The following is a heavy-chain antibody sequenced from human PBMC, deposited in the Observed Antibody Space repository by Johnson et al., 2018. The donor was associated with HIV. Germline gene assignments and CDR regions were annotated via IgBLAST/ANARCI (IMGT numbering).Heavy chain of an antibody. CDR1: GFTFSDYY. V-gene: IGHV3-11*04. D-gene: IGHD6-13*01. Sequence: QVQLVESGGGLVQPGGSLRLSCAASGFTFSDYYMSWIRQAPGKGLAWVSYISSSGSTIYYADSVKGRFTISRDNSKNTLYLQMNSLRAEDTAVYYCARSPRAAEGAFDIWGQGTMVTVSS. CDR2: ISSSGSTI. CDR3: ARSPRAAEGAFDI. J-gene: IGHJ3*02.